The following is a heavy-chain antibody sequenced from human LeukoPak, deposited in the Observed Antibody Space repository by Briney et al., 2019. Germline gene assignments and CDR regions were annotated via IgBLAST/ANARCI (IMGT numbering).Heavy chain of an antibody. CDR1: GGTFSSYA. J-gene: IGHJ4*02. Sequence: ASVKVSCKASGGTFSSYAISWVRQAPGQGLEWMGWISAYNGNTNYAQKLQSRVTMTTDTSTSTAYMELRSLRSDDTAVYYCARVDYGDYEMIDYWGQGTLVTVSP. V-gene: IGHV1-18*01. CDR2: ISAYNGNT. D-gene: IGHD4-17*01. CDR3: ARVDYGDYEMIDY.